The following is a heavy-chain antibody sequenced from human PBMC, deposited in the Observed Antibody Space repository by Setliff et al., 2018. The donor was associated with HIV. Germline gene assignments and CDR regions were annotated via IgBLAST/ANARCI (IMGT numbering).Heavy chain of an antibody. CDR2: INHSGST. J-gene: IGHJ2*01. CDR1: GGSISSSSYY. V-gene: IGHV4-39*07. Sequence: SETLSLTCTVSGGSISSSSYYWSWIRQPPGKGLEWIGEINHSGSTNYNPSLKSRVTISLDTSKNQFSLKLSSMTAADTAVYYCARDVGLCGVDCWPYFYFDLRGRGNLVTVSS. CDR3: ARDVGLCGVDCWPYFYFDL. D-gene: IGHD2-21*02.